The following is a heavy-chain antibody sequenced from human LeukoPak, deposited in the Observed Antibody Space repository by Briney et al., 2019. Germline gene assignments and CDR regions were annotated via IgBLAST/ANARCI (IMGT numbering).Heavy chain of an antibody. D-gene: IGHD2-21*02. CDR1: GGSISSGGYY. CDR3: ARHWGDCGGDCSDWDY. Sequence: SETLSLTCTVSGGSISSGGYYWSWIRQHPGKGLEWIGYIYYSESTYYNPSLKSRVTISVDTSKNQFSLKLSSVTAADTAVYYCARHWGDCGGDCSDWDYWGQGTLVTVSS. CDR2: IYYSEST. V-gene: IGHV4-39*01. J-gene: IGHJ4*02.